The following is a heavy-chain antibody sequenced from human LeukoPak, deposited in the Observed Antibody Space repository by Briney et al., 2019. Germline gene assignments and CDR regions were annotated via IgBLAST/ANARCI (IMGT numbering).Heavy chain of an antibody. Sequence: ASVKVSCKASGYTFTSYYMHWVRQAPGQGLEWMGIINPSGGSTSYAQKFQGRVTMTRDMSTSTAYMELSSLRSEDTAVYYCAEVGDGYNFGYWGQGTLVTVSS. D-gene: IGHD5-24*01. CDR3: AEVGDGYNFGY. CDR2: INPSGGST. CDR1: GYTFTSYY. V-gene: IGHV1-46*01. J-gene: IGHJ4*02.